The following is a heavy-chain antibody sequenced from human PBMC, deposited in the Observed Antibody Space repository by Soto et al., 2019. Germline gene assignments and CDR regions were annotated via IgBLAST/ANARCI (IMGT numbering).Heavy chain of an antibody. Sequence: GASVKVSCKASGGTFSSYAISWVRQAPGQGLEWMGGIIPIFGTANYAQKFQGRVTITADESTSTAYMELSSLRSDDTAVCYCARSTLSVFSSSWYRSDYWGQGTLVTVSS. CDR1: GGTFSSYA. J-gene: IGHJ4*02. CDR2: IIPIFGTA. CDR3: ARSTLSVFSSSWYRSDY. D-gene: IGHD6-13*01. V-gene: IGHV1-69*13.